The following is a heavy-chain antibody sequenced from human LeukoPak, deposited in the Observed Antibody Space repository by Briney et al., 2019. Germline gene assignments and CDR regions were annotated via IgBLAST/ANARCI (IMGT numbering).Heavy chain of an antibody. Sequence: ASVKVSCKASGYTFTSYGISWVRQAPGQGLEWMGWISAYNGNTNYAQKLQGRVTMTTDTSTSTAYMELRSLRSDDTAVYYRAREFYGSGSLYGMDVWGQGTTVTVSS. J-gene: IGHJ6*02. D-gene: IGHD3-10*01. CDR3: AREFYGSGSLYGMDV. V-gene: IGHV1-18*01. CDR1: GYTFTSYG. CDR2: ISAYNGNT.